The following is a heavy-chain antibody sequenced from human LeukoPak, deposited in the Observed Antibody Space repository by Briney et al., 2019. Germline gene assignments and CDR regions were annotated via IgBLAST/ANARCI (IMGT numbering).Heavy chain of an antibody. D-gene: IGHD3-10*01. CDR2: INWNGGGT. CDR3: ATRHGYYYGAGSYYSTYGMDV. V-gene: IGHV3-20*01. J-gene: IGHJ6*02. CDR1: GFTFDDYG. Sequence: PGGSLRLSCAASGFTFDDYGMSWVRQAPGKGLEWVSGINWNGGGTGYADSVRGRFTISRANAKNCLYLQLNSLRAEDPALHQCATRHGYYYGAGSYYSTYGMDVWGQGTTVTVSS.